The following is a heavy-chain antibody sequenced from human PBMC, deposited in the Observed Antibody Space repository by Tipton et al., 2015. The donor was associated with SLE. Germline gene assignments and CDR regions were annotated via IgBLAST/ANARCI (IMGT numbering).Heavy chain of an antibody. V-gene: IGHV4-4*07. CDR2: IYRSGSA. Sequence: LRLSCTVSGASISTNHWSWIRQSAGKGLEWIGRIYRSGSANSNPSFKSRVTMSLDTSRNHFSLKLSSVTAADTAVYYCARDQEAGAGTGTFDFWGQGIMVTVSS. CDR1: GASISTNH. D-gene: IGHD1-1*01. CDR3: ARDQEAGAGTGTFDF. J-gene: IGHJ3*01.